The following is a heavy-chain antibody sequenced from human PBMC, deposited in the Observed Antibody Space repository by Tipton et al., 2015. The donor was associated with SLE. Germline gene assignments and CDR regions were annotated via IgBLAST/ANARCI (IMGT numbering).Heavy chain of an antibody. Sequence: TLSLTCTVSGGSISSYYWSWIRQPPGKGLEWIAYISYSGSTNYNPSLKSRVTISVDTSKNQFSLKLSSVTAADTAVYYCASLHSSGYHRIFDYWGRGTLVTVSS. CDR3: ASLHSSGYHRIFDY. V-gene: IGHV4-59*01. CDR2: ISYSGST. CDR1: GGSISSYY. D-gene: IGHD3-22*01. J-gene: IGHJ4*02.